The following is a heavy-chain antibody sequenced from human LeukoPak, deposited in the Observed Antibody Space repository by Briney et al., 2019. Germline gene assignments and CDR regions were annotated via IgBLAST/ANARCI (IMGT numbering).Heavy chain of an antibody. CDR2: ITPFNGNT. D-gene: IGHD3-22*01. J-gene: IGHJ5*02. V-gene: IGHV1-45*02. Sequence: SVKVSCKASGYTFTSYGISWVRQAPGQALEWMGWITPFNGNTNYAQKFQDRVTITRDRSMSTAYMELSSLRSEDTAMYYCAGGTAYYYDSSGYYDKNWFDPWGQGTLVTVSS. CDR1: GYTFTSYG. CDR3: AGGTAYYYDSSGYYDKNWFDP.